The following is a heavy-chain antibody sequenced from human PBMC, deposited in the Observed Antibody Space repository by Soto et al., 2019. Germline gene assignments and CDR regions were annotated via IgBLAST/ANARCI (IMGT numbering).Heavy chain of an antibody. CDR3: ARGGSGYTWFNEF. J-gene: IGHJ4*02. Sequence: VASVKVSCKASGGLFSSYPISWVRQVPGQGFEWMGGIIPVFQTAYYTQRFQGRVTITADESTNTAYMELSSLRSEDTAIYYCARGGSGYTWFNEFWGQGTLVTVSS. V-gene: IGHV1-69*13. D-gene: IGHD3-22*01. CDR1: GGLFSSYP. CDR2: IIPVFQTA.